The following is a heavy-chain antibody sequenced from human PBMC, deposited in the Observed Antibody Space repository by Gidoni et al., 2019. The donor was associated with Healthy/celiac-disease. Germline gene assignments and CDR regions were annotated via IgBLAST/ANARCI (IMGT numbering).Heavy chain of an antibody. D-gene: IGHD2-2*01. CDR1: GSSFTSYW. CDR2: IYPGDSDT. Sequence: EVQLVQSGAEVKKPGASLKIYCKGSGSSFTSYWIGWVRQMPGKGLEWMGIIYPGDSDTRYRPSFQGQVTISADKSISTAYLQWSSLKASDTAMYYCARGGSSTSQLRGAFDIWGQGTMVTVSS. V-gene: IGHV5-51*01. J-gene: IGHJ3*02. CDR3: ARGGSSTSQLRGAFDI.